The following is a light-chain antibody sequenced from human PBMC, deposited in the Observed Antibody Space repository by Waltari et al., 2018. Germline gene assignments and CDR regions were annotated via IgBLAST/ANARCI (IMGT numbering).Light chain of an antibody. CDR1: QSVSSN. V-gene: IGKV3-15*01. CDR2: GAS. J-gene: IGKJ2*01. CDR3: QQYNNWPPYT. Sequence: EIVMTQSPATLSVSPGERATLSCRASQSVSSNLAWYQQKPGQAPRLLIYGASTRATGIPARFSGSGSGTEFTLTISSMLSEDFAVYYCQQYNNWPPYTCGQGTKLE.